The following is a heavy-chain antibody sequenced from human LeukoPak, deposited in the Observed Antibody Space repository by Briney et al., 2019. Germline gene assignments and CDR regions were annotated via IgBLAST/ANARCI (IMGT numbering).Heavy chain of an antibody. J-gene: IGHJ3*01. V-gene: IGHV4-61*02. D-gene: IGHD3-9*01. CDR2: IYTSGST. CDR3: ARDQGEKSAYYDILTGYYAFVL. Sequence: SETLSLTCTVSGGSISSGSYYWSWTRQPAGKGLEWLGRIYTSGSTNYNPSLKSRVTISVDTSKNQFSLKLSCVTAADTAVYYCARDQGEKSAYYDILTGYYAFVLWGQGTMVTVSS. CDR1: GGSISSGSYY.